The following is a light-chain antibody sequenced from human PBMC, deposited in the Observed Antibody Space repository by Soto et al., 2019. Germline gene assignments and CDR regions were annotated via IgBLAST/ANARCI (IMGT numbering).Light chain of an antibody. J-gene: IGLJ2*01. Sequence: QSVLTQPASVSGSPGQSITISCTGTSSDVGGYNYVSWYQQHPDKAPKLIIYDVSDRPSGVSNRFSGSKSGNTASLTISGLQPEDEAHYYCCSYTNNVVFGGGTKVTVL. CDR1: SSDVGGYNY. CDR2: DVS. V-gene: IGLV2-14*03. CDR3: CSYTNNVV.